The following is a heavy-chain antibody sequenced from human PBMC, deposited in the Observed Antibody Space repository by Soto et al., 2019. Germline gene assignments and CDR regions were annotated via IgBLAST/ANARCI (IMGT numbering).Heavy chain of an antibody. CDR1: GFTFSNAW. CDR3: TTVNAYIPNSRGHRY. V-gene: IGHV3-15*01. J-gene: IGHJ4*02. CDR2: IKKRADGGTR. D-gene: IGHD3-22*01. Sequence: EVQLVESGGGLVQPGGSLRLSCAASGFTFSNAWMNWVRQAPGKGLEWIGGIKKRADGGTRDHATPVKGRFTISRDDSKNSLYLQLNSMKAEHTAVYYCTTVNAYIPNSRGHRYWGQGTLVTVSS.